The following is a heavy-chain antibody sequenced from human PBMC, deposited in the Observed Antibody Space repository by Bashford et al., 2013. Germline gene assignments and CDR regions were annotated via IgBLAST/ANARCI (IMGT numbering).Heavy chain of an antibody. J-gene: IGHJ3*02. CDR3: ARVPSNSGGARIDI. D-gene: IGHD7-27*01. V-gene: IGHV1-8*01. CDR2: MNINSGNR. Sequence: WVRQAPGQGLEWMGWMNINSGNRGYAQRFQGRVTMTRDTSISTAYMELSSLRSEDTAVYYCARVPSNSGGARIDIVGQGTMVTVSS.